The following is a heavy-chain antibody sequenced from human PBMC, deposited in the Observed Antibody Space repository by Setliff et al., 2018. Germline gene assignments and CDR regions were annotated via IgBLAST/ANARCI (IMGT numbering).Heavy chain of an antibody. Sequence: SETLSLTCAVSGSAISSGHYWGWIRQPPGKGLEWIGSFRPSGKTYYNPSLNSRVTISVDTSKKQFSLKVTSVTAADTAVYYCARQFWIAIAAPSWIDPWGQGTLVTVSS. CDR1: GSAISSGHY. CDR3: ARQFWIAIAAPSWIDP. D-gene: IGHD6-13*01. CDR2: FRPSGKT. J-gene: IGHJ5*02. V-gene: IGHV4-38-2*01.